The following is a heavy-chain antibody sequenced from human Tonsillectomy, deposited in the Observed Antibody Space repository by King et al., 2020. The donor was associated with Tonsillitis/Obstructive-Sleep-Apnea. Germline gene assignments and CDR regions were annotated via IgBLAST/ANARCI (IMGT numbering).Heavy chain of an antibody. V-gene: IGHV4-34*01. Sequence: VQLQQWGAGLLKPSETLSLTCAVYGGSFSGYYWSWIRQPPGKGLEWIGEINHSGSTNYNPSLKSRVTISVDTSKNQFSLKLSSVTAADTAVYYCASLPERRDYDCWSGYRPKGYYYYMDVWGKGTTVTVSS. CDR1: GGSFSGYY. CDR3: ASLPERRDYDCWSGYRPKGYYYYMDV. CDR2: INHSGST. D-gene: IGHD3-3*01. J-gene: IGHJ6*03.